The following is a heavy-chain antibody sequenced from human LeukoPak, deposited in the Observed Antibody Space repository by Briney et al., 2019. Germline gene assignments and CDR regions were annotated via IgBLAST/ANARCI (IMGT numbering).Heavy chain of an antibody. CDR3: ASLYGSGKRWVDP. CDR2: IRSKAYGGTT. Sequence: GGSLRLSCTASGFTFGDYVMSWVRQAPGKGLEWVGFIRSKAYGGTTKNAASVKGRFTISRDDSKNSLYLQMNSLKTEDTAVYYCASLYGSGKRWVDPWGQGTLVTVSS. V-gene: IGHV3-49*04. CDR1: GFTFGDYV. D-gene: IGHD3-10*01. J-gene: IGHJ5*02.